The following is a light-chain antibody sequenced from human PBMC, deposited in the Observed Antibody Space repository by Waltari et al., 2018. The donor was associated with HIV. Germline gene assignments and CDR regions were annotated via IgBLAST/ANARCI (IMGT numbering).Light chain of an antibody. CDR1: SSDVGGYNY. CDR3: GSYSGSKNFAV. V-gene: IGLV2-8*01. Sequence: QSALTQPPSASGSPGQSVTISCTGTSSDVGGYNYVSWYQQHPGKAPKLMIFDVSQRPSGVPDRFSGSKSGNTASLTVSGLQAEDEADYYCGSYSGSKNFAVFGGGTKLTVL. J-gene: IGLJ3*02. CDR2: DVS.